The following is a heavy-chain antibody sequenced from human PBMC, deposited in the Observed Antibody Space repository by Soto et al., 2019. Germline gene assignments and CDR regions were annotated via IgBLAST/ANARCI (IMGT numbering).Heavy chain of an antibody. Sequence: SETLSLTCAVYGGSFSGYYWSWIRQPPGKGLEWSGEINHSGSTNYNPSLKSRVTISVDTSKNQFSLKLSSVTAADTAVYYCARSHYYGSGSYWATGYYYGMDVWGQGTTVT. J-gene: IGHJ6*02. V-gene: IGHV4-34*01. D-gene: IGHD3-10*01. CDR2: INHSGST. CDR3: ARSHYYGSGSYWATGYYYGMDV. CDR1: GGSFSGYY.